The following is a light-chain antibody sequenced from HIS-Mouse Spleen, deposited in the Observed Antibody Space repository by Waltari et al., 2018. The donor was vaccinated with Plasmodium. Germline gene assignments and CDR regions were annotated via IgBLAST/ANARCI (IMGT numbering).Light chain of an antibody. CDR1: SSNIGRNY. J-gene: IGLJ3*02. CDR3: AAWDDSLSGRV. V-gene: IGLV1-47*01. CDR2: RNN. Sequence: QSVLTQPPSASGTPGQRVTISCSGSSSNIGRNYVYWYQQLPGTAPKLLIYRNNQRPSGVPDLFSGSKSGTSASLAISGLRSEDEADYYCAAWDDSLSGRVFGGGTKLTVL.